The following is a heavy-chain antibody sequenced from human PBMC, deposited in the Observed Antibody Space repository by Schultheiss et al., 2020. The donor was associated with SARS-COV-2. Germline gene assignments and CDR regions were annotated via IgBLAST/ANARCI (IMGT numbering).Heavy chain of an antibody. CDR2: INHSGST. V-gene: IGHV4-34*01. D-gene: IGHD4-11*01. Sequence: SETLSLTCAVYGGSFSGYYWSWIRQPPGKGLEWIGEINHSGSTNYNPSLKSRVTISVDTSKNQFSLKLSSVTAADTAVYYCASHTVTTTSLDYWGQGTLVTVSS. CDR3: ASHTVTTTSLDY. J-gene: IGHJ4*02. CDR1: GGSFSGYY.